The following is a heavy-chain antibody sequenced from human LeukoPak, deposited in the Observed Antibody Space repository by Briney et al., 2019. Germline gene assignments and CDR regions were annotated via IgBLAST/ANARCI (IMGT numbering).Heavy chain of an antibody. CDR3: ASPEGYYDSSAYYGGFDY. V-gene: IGHV3-30*02. J-gene: IGHJ4*02. D-gene: IGHD3-22*01. CDR1: GFTFSSYG. Sequence: GGSLRLSCTASGFTFSSYGMHWVRQAPGKGLEWVAFIWYDGSNKYYADSVKGRFTISRDNSKNTLYLQMNSLRAEDTAVYYCASPEGYYDSSAYYGGFDYWGQGTLVTVSS. CDR2: IWYDGSNK.